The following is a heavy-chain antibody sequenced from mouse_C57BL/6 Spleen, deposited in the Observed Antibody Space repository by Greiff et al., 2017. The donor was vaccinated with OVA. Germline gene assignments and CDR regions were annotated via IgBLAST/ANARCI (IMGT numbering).Heavy chain of an antibody. Sequence: EVQLQQSGPGLVKPGASVKISCKASGYTFTDYYMNWVKQSHGKSLEWIGDINPNNGGTSYNQKFKGKATLTVDKSSSTAYMELRSLTSEDSAVYYCARTRSSYAMDYWGQGTSVTVSS. V-gene: IGHV1-26*01. CDR1: GYTFTDYY. CDR3: ARTRSSYAMDY. J-gene: IGHJ4*01. D-gene: IGHD1-1*01. CDR2: INPNNGGT.